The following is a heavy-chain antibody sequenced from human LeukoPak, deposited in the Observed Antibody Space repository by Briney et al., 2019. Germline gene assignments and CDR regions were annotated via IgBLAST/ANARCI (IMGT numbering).Heavy chain of an antibody. CDR3: ARAGSNRFDY. Sequence: GGSLRLSCAASGFTFSSYAMSWVRQAPGKGLECVSGISGGPGNTYYTDSVKGRFTISRDNSKNTLFLQMNSLRAEDTAVYYYARAGSNRFDYWGQGTLVTVSS. D-gene: IGHD5-24*01. V-gene: IGHV3-23*01. J-gene: IGHJ4*02. CDR2: ISGGPGNT. CDR1: GFTFSSYA.